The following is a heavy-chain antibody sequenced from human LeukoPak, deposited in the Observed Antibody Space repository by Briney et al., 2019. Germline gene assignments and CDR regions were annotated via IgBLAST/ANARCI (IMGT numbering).Heavy chain of an antibody. V-gene: IGHV1-18*01. Sequence: ASVKVSCKASGYTFTSYGISWVRQAPGQGLEWMGWISGYNGNTNYAQKLQGRVTMTTDTSTSTAYMELRSLRSDDTAVYYCARVAPNRRYCSGGSCLNYFAYWGQGTLVTVSS. J-gene: IGHJ4*02. CDR1: GYTFTSYG. CDR3: ARVAPNRRYCSGGSCLNYFAY. D-gene: IGHD2-15*01. CDR2: ISGYNGNT.